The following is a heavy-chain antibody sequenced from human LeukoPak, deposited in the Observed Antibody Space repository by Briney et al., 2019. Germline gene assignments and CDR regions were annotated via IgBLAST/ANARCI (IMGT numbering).Heavy chain of an antibody. Sequence: GASVKLRLSSSAYTFTVDFMPRVRHAPGQGLEWIGWINPNIGATKYARKFQGRVTMTRDTSISTAYMEVSRLRSDETAVYYCARGQLTDDLDYWRQGTLVTVSS. CDR2: INPNIGAT. D-gene: IGHD1-14*01. CDR1: AYTFTVDF. V-gene: IGHV1-2*02. J-gene: IGHJ4*02. CDR3: ARGQLTDDLDY.